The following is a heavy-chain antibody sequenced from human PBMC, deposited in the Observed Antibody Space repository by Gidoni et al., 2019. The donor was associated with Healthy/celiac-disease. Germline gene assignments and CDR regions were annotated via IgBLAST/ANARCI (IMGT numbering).Heavy chain of an antibody. CDR1: VGSLSSSSYY. V-gene: IGHV4-39*07. Sequence: QLQLQESGPGLVKPSETLSLTCTVSVGSLSSSSYYWGWIRQPPGKGLEWIGSIYYSGSTYYNPSLKSRVTISVDTSKNQFSLKLSSVTAADTAVYYCARGRGADFWSGYYQGYYFDYWGQGTLVTVSS. CDR2: IYYSGST. D-gene: IGHD3-3*01. CDR3: ARGRGADFWSGYYQGYYFDY. J-gene: IGHJ4*02.